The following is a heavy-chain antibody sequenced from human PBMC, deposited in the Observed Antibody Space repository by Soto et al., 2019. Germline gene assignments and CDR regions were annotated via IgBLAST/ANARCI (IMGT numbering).Heavy chain of an antibody. CDR3: ARTKIAEAAPGAFDI. CDR2: IDWDDDK. J-gene: IGHJ3*02. V-gene: IGHV2-70*01. D-gene: IGHD6-13*01. Sequence: SGPTLVNPTQTLTLTCTFSGFSLSTSGMCVSWIRQPPGKALEWLALIDWDDDKYYSTSLKTRLTISKDTSKNQVVLTMTNMDPVDTATYYCARTKIAEAAPGAFDIWGQGTMVTVSS. CDR1: GFSLSTSGMC.